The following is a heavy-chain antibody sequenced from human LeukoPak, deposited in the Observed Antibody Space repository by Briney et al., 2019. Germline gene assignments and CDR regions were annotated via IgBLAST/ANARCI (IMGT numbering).Heavy chain of an antibody. Sequence: GGPLRLSCAASGFTFSNYWMNWVRQAPGKGLEWVANIKQDGSEKYYVDSVKGRFTISRDNAKNSLYLQMNSLRTEDTAVYYCARGGSGYSYGKIDYWGQGTLVTVSS. CDR2: IKQDGSEK. D-gene: IGHD5-18*01. CDR1: GFTFSNYW. J-gene: IGHJ4*02. V-gene: IGHV3-7*01. CDR3: ARGGSGYSYGKIDY.